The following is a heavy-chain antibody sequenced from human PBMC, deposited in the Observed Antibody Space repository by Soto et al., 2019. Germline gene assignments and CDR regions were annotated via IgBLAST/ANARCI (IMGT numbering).Heavy chain of an antibody. V-gene: IGHV5-51*01. J-gene: IGHJ6*02. Sequence: GESLKISCKGSGYSFTSYWIGWVRQMPGKGLEWMGIIYPGDSDTRYSPSFQGQVTISADKSISTAYLQWSSLKASDTAMYYCARHGEIVVVPAAMFKYYYYGMDVWGQGTTVTVS. CDR1: GYSFTSYW. D-gene: IGHD2-2*01. CDR2: IYPGDSDT. CDR3: ARHGEIVVVPAAMFKYYYYGMDV.